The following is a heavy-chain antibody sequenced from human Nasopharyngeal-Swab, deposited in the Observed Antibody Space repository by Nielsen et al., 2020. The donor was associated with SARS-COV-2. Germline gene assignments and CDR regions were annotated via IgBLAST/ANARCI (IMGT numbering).Heavy chain of an antibody. CDR2: IYSGGSST. J-gene: IGHJ4*02. D-gene: IGHD1-26*01. Sequence: GGSLRLSWAASGFTFSSYAMSWVRPAPGKGLERVSVIYSGGSSTYYADSVKGRFTISRDNSKNTLYLQMNSLRAEDTAVYYCAKDQGSYYDYWGQGTLVTVSS. CDR1: GFTFSSYA. CDR3: AKDQGSYYDY. V-gene: IGHV3-23*03.